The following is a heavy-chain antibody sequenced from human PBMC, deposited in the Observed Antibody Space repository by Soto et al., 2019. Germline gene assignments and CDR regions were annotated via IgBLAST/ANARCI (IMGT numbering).Heavy chain of an antibody. D-gene: IGHD3-9*01. V-gene: IGHV1-69*02. CDR1: GGTFSSYT. J-gene: IGHJ4*02. CDR2: IIPILGIA. CDR3: ARLQWGYDILTGYHDY. Sequence: ASVKVSCKASGGTFSSYTISWVRQAPGQGLEWMGRIIPILGIANYAQKFQGRVTITADKSTSTAYMELSSLRSEDTAVYYCARLQWGYDILTGYHDYWGQGTLVTVSS.